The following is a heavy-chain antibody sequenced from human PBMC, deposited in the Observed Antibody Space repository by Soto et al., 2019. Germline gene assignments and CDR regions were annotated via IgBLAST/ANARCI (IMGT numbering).Heavy chain of an antibody. CDR2: ISTYNGNT. Sequence: QVQLVQSGAEVKKPGASVKVSCKTSGYTFTNYGISWVRQAPGQGLEWMGWISTYNGNTNYAQKLQGRVTMTTDTTTSTAYVEVRSLRSDDTAGYYCARDQAAGGYLDYWGQGTLVTVSS. V-gene: IGHV1-18*01. J-gene: IGHJ4*02. CDR3: ARDQAAGGYLDY. D-gene: IGHD6-13*01. CDR1: GYTFTNYG.